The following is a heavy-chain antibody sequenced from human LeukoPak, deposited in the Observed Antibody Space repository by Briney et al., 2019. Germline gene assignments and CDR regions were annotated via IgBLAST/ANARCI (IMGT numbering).Heavy chain of an antibody. D-gene: IGHD6-13*01. V-gene: IGHV3-23*01. CDR2: ISGSGGST. CDR1: GFTFSGYA. Sequence: RSGGSLRLSCAASGFTFSGYAMSWVRQAPGKGLEWVSAISGSGGSTYYADSVKGRFTISRDNSKNTLYLQMNSLRAEDTAVYYCAKVWSPSSWSRYGMDVWGQGTTVTVSS. CDR3: AKVWSPSSWSRYGMDV. J-gene: IGHJ6*02.